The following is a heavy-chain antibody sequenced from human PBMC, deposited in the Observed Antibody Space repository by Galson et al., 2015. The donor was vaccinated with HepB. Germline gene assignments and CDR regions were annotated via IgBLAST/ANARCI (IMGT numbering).Heavy chain of an antibody. D-gene: IGHD3-9*01. CDR2: IRSKANSYAT. V-gene: IGHV3-73*01. CDR3: TSPPPDYYDILTGPMAPYYYYGMDV. J-gene: IGHJ6*02. Sequence: SLRLSCAASGFTFSGSAMHWVRQASGKGLEWVGRIRSKANSYATAYAASVKGRFTIPRDDSKNTAYLQMNSLKTEDTAVYYCTSPPPDYYDILTGPMAPYYYYGMDVWGQGTTVTVSS. CDR1: GFTFSGSA.